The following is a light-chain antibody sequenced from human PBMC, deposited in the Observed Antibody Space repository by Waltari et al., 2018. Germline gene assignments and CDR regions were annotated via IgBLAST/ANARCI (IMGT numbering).Light chain of an antibody. CDR3: QTGGHGTWV. J-gene: IGLJ3*02. Sequence: QLVLTQSPSASASLGASVKLTCTLSSGHSSNVIAWLQQQPEKGPRSLMKVNSDGSHSKGDKIPDRFSGSSSGAEHYLTISSLQSEDEADYYCQTGGHGTWVVGGGTKLTVL. V-gene: IGLV4-69*01. CDR2: VNSDGSH. CDR1: SGHSSNV.